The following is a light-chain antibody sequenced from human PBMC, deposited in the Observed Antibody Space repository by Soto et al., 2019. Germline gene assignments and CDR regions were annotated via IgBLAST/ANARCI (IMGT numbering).Light chain of an antibody. CDR1: QSVSNNY. V-gene: IGKV3-20*01. J-gene: IGKJ1*01. Sequence: IVMPQSPATLSLSPGERATLSCRASQSVSNNYLAWYQQKPGQAPMLLIYGASNRASGIPDRFSGSGSGTDFTLTISRLEPEDFAVYYCQQYGSSGTFGQGTKVDIK. CDR3: QQYGSSGT. CDR2: GAS.